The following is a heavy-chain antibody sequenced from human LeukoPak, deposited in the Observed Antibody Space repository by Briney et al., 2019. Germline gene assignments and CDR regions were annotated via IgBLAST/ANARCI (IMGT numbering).Heavy chain of an antibody. CDR2: ISWNSGSI. Sequence: GGSLRLSCAASGFTFDDYAMHWVRQAPGKGLEWVSGISWNSGSIGYADSVKGRFTISRDNAKNSLYLQMNSLRAEDTAVYYCARDRGSTEFDYWGQGTLVTVSS. CDR3: ARDRGSTEFDY. CDR1: GFTFDDYA. J-gene: IGHJ4*02. V-gene: IGHV3-9*01. D-gene: IGHD1-26*01.